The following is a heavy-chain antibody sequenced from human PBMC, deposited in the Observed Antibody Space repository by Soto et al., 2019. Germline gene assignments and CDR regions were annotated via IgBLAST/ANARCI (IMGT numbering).Heavy chain of an antibody. CDR3: ARGAGYSSGWYDYDAFDI. CDR1: GVSIRSYY. V-gene: IGHV4-59*01. Sequence: SETLSLTCTVSGVSIRSYYWGWIRQPPGKGLEWIGYIYYSGSTNYNPSLKSRVTISVDTSKNQFSLKLSSVTAADTAVYYCARGAGYSSGWYDYDAFDIWGQGTMVTVSS. D-gene: IGHD6-19*01. CDR2: IYYSGST. J-gene: IGHJ3*02.